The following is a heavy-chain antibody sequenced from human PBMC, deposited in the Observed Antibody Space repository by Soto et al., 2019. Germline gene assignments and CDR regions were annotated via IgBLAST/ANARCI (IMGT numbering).Heavy chain of an antibody. J-gene: IGHJ4*02. Sequence: SETLSLTCTVSGGSISSYYWSWIRQPPGKGLEWIGYIYYSGSTNYNPSLKSRVTISVDTSKNQFSLKLSSVTAADTAVYYCVRDSPDSSGSFDYWGQGTLVTVSS. CDR1: GGSISSYY. CDR3: VRDSPDSSGSFDY. V-gene: IGHV4-59*01. D-gene: IGHD6-19*01. CDR2: IYYSGST.